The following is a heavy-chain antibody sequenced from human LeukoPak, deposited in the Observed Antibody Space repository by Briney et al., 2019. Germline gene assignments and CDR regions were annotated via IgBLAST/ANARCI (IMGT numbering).Heavy chain of an antibody. D-gene: IGHD3-10*01. CDR1: GYTFTSYD. J-gene: IGHJ6*03. V-gene: IGHV1-8*03. CDR2: MNPNSGNT. Sequence: ASVKVSCKASGYTFTSYDINWVRQATGQGLEWMGWMNPNSGNTGYAQEFQGRVTITRNTSISTAYMELSSLRSEDTAVYYCARAGPNYYGRRNYYYYYMDVWGKGTTVTVSS. CDR3: ARAGPNYYGRRNYYYYYMDV.